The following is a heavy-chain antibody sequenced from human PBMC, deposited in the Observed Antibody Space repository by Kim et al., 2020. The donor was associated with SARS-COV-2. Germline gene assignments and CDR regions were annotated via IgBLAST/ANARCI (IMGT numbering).Heavy chain of an antibody. V-gene: IGHV1-69*13. Sequence: SVKVSCKASGGTFSSYAISWVRQAPGQGLEWMGGTIPIFDTANYAQKFQGRVTITADESTSTAYMELSSLRSEDTAVYYCARESPTYDYVWGSYRYYFDYWGQGTLVTVSS. D-gene: IGHD3-16*02. CDR2: TIPIFDTA. CDR3: ARESPTYDYVWGSYRYYFDY. J-gene: IGHJ4*02. CDR1: GGTFSSYA.